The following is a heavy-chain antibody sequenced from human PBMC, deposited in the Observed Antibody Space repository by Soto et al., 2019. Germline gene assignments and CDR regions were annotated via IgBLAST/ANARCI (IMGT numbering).Heavy chain of an antibody. V-gene: IGHV1-69*12. CDR3: AKDSLEDGYRRGVFDI. J-gene: IGHJ3*02. Sequence: QVRLVQSGAEVKKPGSSVKVSCKVSGGTFSTYAISWVRQAPGQGHEWMGDIIPVFGTPRYAQRFQGRITITADESTSTAYMELSGLRSEDTATYYCAKDSLEDGYRRGVFDIWGQGTMVSVSS. CDR1: GGTFSTYA. D-gene: IGHD5-12*01. CDR2: IIPVFGTP.